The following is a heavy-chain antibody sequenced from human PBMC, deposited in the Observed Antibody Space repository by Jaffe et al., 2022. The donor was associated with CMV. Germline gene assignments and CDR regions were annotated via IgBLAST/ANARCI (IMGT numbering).Heavy chain of an antibody. CDR2: IKSKTDGGTT. Sequence: EVQLVESGGGLVKPGGSLRLSCAASGFTFSNAWMSWVRQAPGKGLEWVGRIKSKTDGGTTDYAAPVKGRFTISRDDSKNTLYLQMNSLKTEDTAVYYCTTGRGYCSSTSCPSLYGMDVWGQGTTVTVSS. CDR1: GFTFSNAW. CDR3: TTGRGYCSSTSCPSLYGMDV. D-gene: IGHD2-2*01. J-gene: IGHJ6*02. V-gene: IGHV3-15*01.